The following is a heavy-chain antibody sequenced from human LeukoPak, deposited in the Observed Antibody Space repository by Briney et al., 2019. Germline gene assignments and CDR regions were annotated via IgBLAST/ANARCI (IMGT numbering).Heavy chain of an antibody. V-gene: IGHV3-9*01. J-gene: IGHJ2*01. CDR2: ISWNSGSI. Sequence: GRSLRLSCAASGFTFDDYAMHWIRQAPGKGLEWVSGISWNSGSIGYADSVKGRFTISRDNAKNSLYLQMNSLRAEDTALYYCAKAGLGILTGYKDWYFDLWGRGTLVTVSS. CDR3: AKAGLGILTGYKDWYFDL. CDR1: GFTFDDYA. D-gene: IGHD3-9*01.